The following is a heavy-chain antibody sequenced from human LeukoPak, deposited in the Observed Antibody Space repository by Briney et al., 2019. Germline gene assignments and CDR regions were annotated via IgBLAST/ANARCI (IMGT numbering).Heavy chain of an antibody. CDR2: IYYRSKWSN. CDR3: ARGDQNFDY. Sequence: SQTLSLTCAISGGSVSSKSVWNWIRPSPSRGLEWLGRIYYRSKWSNNYAVSVKSRITINPDTSRNQFSLQLSSVTAEDTALYYCARGDQNFDYWGQGTLVTVSS. V-gene: IGHV6-1*01. D-gene: IGHD5-24*01. J-gene: IGHJ4*02. CDR1: GGSVSSKSV.